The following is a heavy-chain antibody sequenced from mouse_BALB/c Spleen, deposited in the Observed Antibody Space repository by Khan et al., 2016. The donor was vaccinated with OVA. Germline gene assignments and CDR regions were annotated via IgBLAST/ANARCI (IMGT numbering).Heavy chain of an antibody. D-gene: IGHD1-3*01. V-gene: IGHV14-3*02. Sequence: VQLKQSGAELVKPGASFKLSCTTSGSNIKDTYIHWVKQRPEQGLEWIGRIDLANVNTKYDPKFQGTAAITTATSPNTAYLQLSSLTFEDTVVYYCAPPPSGGSSDYAMDYWGQGTSVTVSS. CDR3: APPPSGGSSDYAMDY. J-gene: IGHJ4*01. CDR2: IDLANVNT. CDR1: GSNIKDTY.